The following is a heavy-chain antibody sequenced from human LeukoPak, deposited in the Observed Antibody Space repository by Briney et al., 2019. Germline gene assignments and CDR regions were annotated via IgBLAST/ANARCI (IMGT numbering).Heavy chain of an antibody. J-gene: IGHJ4*02. CDR3: ANGSPATIFGVVAMGY. CDR1: GFTFSDSS. CDR2: IRGNADSYAT. V-gene: IGHV3-73*01. Sequence: GGSLRLSCAASGFTFSDSSMHWVRQPSGKGLEWVGRIRGNADSYATEYAASVKGRFTMSRDNSKNTLYLQMNSPRAEDTAVYYCANGSPATIFGVVAMGYWGQGTLVTVSS. D-gene: IGHD3-3*01.